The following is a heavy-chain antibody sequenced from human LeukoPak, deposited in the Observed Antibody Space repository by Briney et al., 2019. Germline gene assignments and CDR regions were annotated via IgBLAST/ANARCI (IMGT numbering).Heavy chain of an antibody. J-gene: IGHJ4*02. CDR1: RFTFSSYG. Sequence: GGSLRLSCAASRFTFSSYGIHWVRQAPGKGLVWVSRINSDGSSTSYADSVKGRLTISRDNAKNTLYLQMNSLRAEDTAVYYCARTPSSGWYFDYWGQGTLVTVSS. D-gene: IGHD6-19*01. V-gene: IGHV3-74*01. CDR2: INSDGSST. CDR3: ARTPSSGWYFDY.